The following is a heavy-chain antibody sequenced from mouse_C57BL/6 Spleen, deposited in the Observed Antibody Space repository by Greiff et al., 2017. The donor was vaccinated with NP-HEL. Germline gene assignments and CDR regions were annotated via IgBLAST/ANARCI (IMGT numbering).Heavy chain of an antibody. J-gene: IGHJ4*01. Sequence: QVQLQQPGAELVKPGASVKLSCKASGYTFTSYWMQWVKQRPGQGLEWIGEIDPSDSYTNYNHKFKGKATLTVDTSSSTAYMQLSSLTSEDSAVYYCARYYYGSSAPMDYWGQGTSVTVSS. D-gene: IGHD1-1*01. V-gene: IGHV1-50*01. CDR3: ARYYYGSSAPMDY. CDR1: GYTFTSYW. CDR2: IDPSDSYT.